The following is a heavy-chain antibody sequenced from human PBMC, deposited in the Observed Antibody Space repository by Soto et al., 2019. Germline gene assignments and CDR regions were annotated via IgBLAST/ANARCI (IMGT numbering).Heavy chain of an antibody. Sequence: SETLSLTCAVYGGSFSGYYWSWIRQPPGKGLEWIGEINHSGSTNYNPSLKSRVTISVDTSKNQFSLKLSSVTAADTAVYYCARGVVVPAASDYYYYYMDVWGKGTTVTSP. CDR2: INHSGST. CDR1: GGSFSGYY. D-gene: IGHD2-2*01. CDR3: ARGVVVPAASDYYYYYMDV. V-gene: IGHV4-34*01. J-gene: IGHJ6*03.